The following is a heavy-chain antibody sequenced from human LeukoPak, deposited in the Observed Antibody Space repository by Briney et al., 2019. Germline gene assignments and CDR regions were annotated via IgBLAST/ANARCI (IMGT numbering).Heavy chain of an antibody. V-gene: IGHV1-2*02. J-gene: IGHJ5*02. Sequence: ASVKVSCTASGYTFTGYFMHWVRQAPGQGLEWMGWINPNSGGTNYAQKFQGRVTMTRDTSISTAYMELSRLRSDDTAVYYCARAVVLTMIVVANGGWFDPWGQGTLVTVSS. CDR3: ARAVVLTMIVVANGGWFDP. CDR1: GYTFTGYF. D-gene: IGHD3-22*01. CDR2: INPNSGGT.